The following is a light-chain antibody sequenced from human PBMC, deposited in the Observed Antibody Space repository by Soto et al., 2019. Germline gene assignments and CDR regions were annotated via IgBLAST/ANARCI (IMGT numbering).Light chain of an antibody. CDR3: GTWDSSLSAGV. V-gene: IGLV1-51*01. J-gene: IGLJ2*01. CDR2: DNS. Sequence: QSMLTQPPSVSAAPGQKVTISCSGSSSNIGNNYVSWYQQLPGTAPKLLIYDNSKRPSGIPDRFSGSKSGTSATLGITGLQTGDEADYYCGTWDSSLSAGVFGGGTKLTVL. CDR1: SSNIGNNY.